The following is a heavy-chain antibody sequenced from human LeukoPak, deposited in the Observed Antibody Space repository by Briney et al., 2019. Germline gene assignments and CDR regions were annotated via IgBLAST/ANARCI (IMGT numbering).Heavy chain of an antibody. J-gene: IGHJ4*02. CDR3: ARTVAGSFDY. CDR1: GGSFSGYY. Sequence: PSETLSLTCAVYGGSFSGYYWSWIRQPPGKGLEWIGEINHSGSTNYNPSLKSRVIISVDTSKNQFSLKLSSVTAADTAVYYCARTVAGSFDYWGQGTLVTVSS. CDR2: INHSGST. D-gene: IGHD6-19*01. V-gene: IGHV4-34*01.